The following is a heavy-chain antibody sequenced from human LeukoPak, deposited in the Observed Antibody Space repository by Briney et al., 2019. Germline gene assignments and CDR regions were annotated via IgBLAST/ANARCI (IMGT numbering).Heavy chain of an antibody. CDR1: GYTFTGYY. V-gene: IGHV1-18*04. CDR2: ISAYNGNT. J-gene: IGHJ4*02. CDR3: ARGLKNTAMVTSFDY. Sequence: ASVKVSCKASGYTFTGYYIHWVRQAPGQGLEWMGWISAYNGNTNYAQKLQGRVTMTTDTSTSTAYMELRSLRSDDTAVYYCARGLKNTAMVTSFDYWGQGTLVTVSS. D-gene: IGHD5-18*01.